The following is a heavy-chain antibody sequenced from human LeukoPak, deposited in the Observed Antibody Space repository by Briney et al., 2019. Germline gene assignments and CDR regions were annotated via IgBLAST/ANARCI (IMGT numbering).Heavy chain of an antibody. Sequence: SETLSLTCTVSGGSISSSSYYWGWIRQPPGKGLEWIGSIYYSGSTYYNPSLKSRVTISVDTSKNQFSLKLSSVTAADTAVYYCARHRDGLRSLDYWGQGTLVTVSS. CDR2: IYYSGST. CDR3: ARHRDGLRSLDY. V-gene: IGHV4-39*01. J-gene: IGHJ4*02. D-gene: IGHD4-17*01. CDR1: GGSISSSSYY.